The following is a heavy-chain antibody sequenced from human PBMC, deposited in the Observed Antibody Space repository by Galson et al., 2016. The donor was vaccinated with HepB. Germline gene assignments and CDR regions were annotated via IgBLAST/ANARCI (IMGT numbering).Heavy chain of an antibody. D-gene: IGHD2-2*01. CDR1: GFTFSSYA. Sequence: SLRLSCADSGFTFSSYAMYWVRQSPGKGLEWVAVISFDGSNKDYADSVKGRFTISRDNSKNTLYLQLNSLRAEDTAGYYCARDRTKYCSSTSSYADGMDVWGQGATVTVSS. J-gene: IGHJ6*02. V-gene: IGHV3-30-3*01. CDR3: ARDRTKYCSSTSSYADGMDV. CDR2: ISFDGSNK.